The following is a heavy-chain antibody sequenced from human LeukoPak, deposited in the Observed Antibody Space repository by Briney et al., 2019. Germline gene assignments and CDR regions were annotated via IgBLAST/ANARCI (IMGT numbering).Heavy chain of an antibody. CDR3: TRDFVF. V-gene: IGHV3-7*01. CDR2: INQNGSVK. Sequence: PGGSLRLSCAASGFAFSTYWMDWVRQAPGKGLEWVGNINQNGSVKHYVDYVRGRFTIPRDNARNPVYLQMRALRVEDTAVYYCTRDFVFWGQGSLVTASS. CDR1: GFAFSTYW. D-gene: IGHD3-3*01. J-gene: IGHJ4*02.